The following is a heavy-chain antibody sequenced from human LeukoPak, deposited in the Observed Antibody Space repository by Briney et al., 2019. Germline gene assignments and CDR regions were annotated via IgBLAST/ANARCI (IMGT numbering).Heavy chain of an antibody. Sequence: SETLSLTCSVSGYSISSGYYWGWIRQPPGKGLEWIGEIYHSGSTNYNPSLKSRVTISVDTSKNQFSLKLSSVTAADTAVYYCARLPRPMVRGVIISRGDYWGQGTLVTVSS. CDR2: IYHSGST. V-gene: IGHV4-38-2*02. CDR1: GYSISSGYY. J-gene: IGHJ4*02. CDR3: ARLPRPMVRGVIISRGDY. D-gene: IGHD3-10*01.